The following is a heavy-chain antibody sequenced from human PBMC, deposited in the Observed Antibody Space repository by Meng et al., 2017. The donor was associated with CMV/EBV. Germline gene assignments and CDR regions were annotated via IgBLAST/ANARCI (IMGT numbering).Heavy chain of an antibody. CDR2: ISSSGSTI. D-gene: IGHD3-3*01. Sequence: GESLKISCAASGFTFSDYYMSWIRQAPGKGLEWVSYISSSGSTIYYADSVKGRFTISRDNAKNSLYLQMNSLRAEDTAVYYCAREAVDDFWSGYYYYGMDAWGQGTTVTVSS. CDR3: AREAVDDFWSGYYYYGMDA. V-gene: IGHV3-11*01. CDR1: GFTFSDYY. J-gene: IGHJ6*02.